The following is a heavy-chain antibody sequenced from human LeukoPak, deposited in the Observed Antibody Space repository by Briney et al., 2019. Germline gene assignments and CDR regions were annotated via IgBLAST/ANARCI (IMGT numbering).Heavy chain of an antibody. CDR2: ISSYNGNT. CDR3: ARDTCSSNSCHTPGVDAFDI. CDR1: GYTFTSYG. V-gene: IGHV1-18*04. Sequence: ASVKVSCRASGYTFTSYGVSWVRQAPRQGLEWMGWISSYNGNTNYAQKLQGRVTITTDTSTSTAYMQLRSLRSDDTAVYYCARDTCSSNSCHTPGVDAFDIWGKGTMVTVSS. D-gene: IGHD2-2*01. J-gene: IGHJ3*02.